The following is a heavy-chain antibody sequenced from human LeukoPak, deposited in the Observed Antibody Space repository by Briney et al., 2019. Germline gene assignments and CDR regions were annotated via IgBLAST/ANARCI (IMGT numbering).Heavy chain of an antibody. D-gene: IGHD4-23*01. CDR1: GGSLSGYY. Sequence: SETLSLTCAVYGGSLSGYYWSWIRQPPGKGLEWIGEINHSGSTNYNPSLKSRVTISVGTSKNQFSLKLSSVTAADTAVYYCAGVLGYGGNSPPGYWGQGTLVTVSS. CDR3: AGVLGYGGNSPPGY. CDR2: INHSGST. V-gene: IGHV4-34*01. J-gene: IGHJ4*02.